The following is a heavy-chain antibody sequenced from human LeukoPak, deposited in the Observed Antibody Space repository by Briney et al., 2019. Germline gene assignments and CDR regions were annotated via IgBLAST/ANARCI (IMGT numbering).Heavy chain of an antibody. CDR2: INTNTGSP. CDR1: GYTFTSYA. Sequence: WASVKVSCKASGYTFTSYAMNWVRQVPGQGLERMGWINTNTGSPTYAQAFTGRFVFSLDTSVSTAYLQISSLKTEDTAVYYCACYDCGDYWGQGTLVTVSS. CDR3: ACYDCGDY. J-gene: IGHJ4*02. V-gene: IGHV7-4-1*02. D-gene: IGHD2-2*01.